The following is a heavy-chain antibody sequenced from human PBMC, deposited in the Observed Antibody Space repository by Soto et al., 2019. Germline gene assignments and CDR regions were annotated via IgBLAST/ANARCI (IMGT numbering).Heavy chain of an antibody. CDR3: ARDYYVDTAMVSSWFDP. CDR1: GYTFTSYV. Sequence: ASVKVSCKASGYTFTSYVISRVRQAPGQGLEWMGWISAYNGITNYAQKLQGRVTMTTDTSTSTAYMELRSLRSDDTAVYYCARDYYVDTAMVSSWFDPWGQGTLVTVSS. D-gene: IGHD5-18*01. J-gene: IGHJ5*02. V-gene: IGHV1-18*01. CDR2: ISAYNGIT.